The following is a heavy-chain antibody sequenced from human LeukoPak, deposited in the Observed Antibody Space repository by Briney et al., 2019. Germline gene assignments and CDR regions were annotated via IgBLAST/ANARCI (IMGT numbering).Heavy chain of an antibody. CDR3: ARMTYDGSGPNPNWFDP. V-gene: IGHV1-8*01. D-gene: IGHD3-22*01. J-gene: IGHJ5*02. Sequence: VASVRVSCKASGYSFTSYDINWVRQATGQRLEWMGWMNPNSGYTGYAQRFQGRITMTRNTSISTVYMELSSLRFEDTAIYYCARMTYDGSGPNPNWFDPWGQGTLVTVSS. CDR2: MNPNSGYT. CDR1: GYSFTSYD.